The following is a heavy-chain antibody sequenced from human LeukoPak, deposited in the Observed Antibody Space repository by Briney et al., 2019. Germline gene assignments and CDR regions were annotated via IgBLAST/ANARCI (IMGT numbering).Heavy chain of an antibody. V-gene: IGHV3-23*01. D-gene: IGHD3-10*01. CDR3: AKVPYGSGTRGGFDY. CDR1: GFTFSSYG. J-gene: IGHJ4*02. CDR2: ISGSGDYT. Sequence: GGSLRLSCAASGFTFSSYGMSWVRQAPGKGLEWGSTISGSGDYTYYADSVKGRFTISRDNSKNTLYLQMNSLRAEDTAVYYCAKVPYGSGTRGGFDYWGQGTLVTVSS.